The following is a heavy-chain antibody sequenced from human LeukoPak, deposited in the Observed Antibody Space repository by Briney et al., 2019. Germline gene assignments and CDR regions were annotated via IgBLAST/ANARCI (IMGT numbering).Heavy chain of an antibody. CDR1: GGSISSSSYY. V-gene: IGHV4-39*07. CDR3: AKWSSTLKAFDF. CDR2: IYYSGST. D-gene: IGHD2-8*01. J-gene: IGHJ4*02. Sequence: SETLSLTCTVSGGSISSSSYYWGWIRQPPGKGLEWIGSIYYSGSTYYNPSLKSRVTTSVDTSKSQFSLKLSSVTAADTAVYYSAKWSSTLKAFDFWGQGILAIVSS.